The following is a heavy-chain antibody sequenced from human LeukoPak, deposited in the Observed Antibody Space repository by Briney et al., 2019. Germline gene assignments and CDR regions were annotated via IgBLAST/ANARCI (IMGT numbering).Heavy chain of an antibody. V-gene: IGHV3-53*01. CDR1: GFTVSNNY. J-gene: IGHJ4*02. Sequence: GGSLRLSRAASGFTVSNNYMNWVRQAPGKGLEWVSVIYGGDTTYYADSVKGRFTISRDNSKNTLYLQMNSLRAEDTAVYYCARGVTVPGVGSYWGQGTLVTVSS. D-gene: IGHD6-19*01. CDR3: ARGVTVPGVGSY. CDR2: IYGGDTT.